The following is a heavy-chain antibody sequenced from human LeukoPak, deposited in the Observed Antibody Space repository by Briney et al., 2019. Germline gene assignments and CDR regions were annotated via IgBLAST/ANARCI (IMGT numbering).Heavy chain of an antibody. CDR3: ARDRQEDYYMDV. CDR1: GFTFSSYS. CDR2: ISSSRSYI. Sequence: GRSLRLSCAASGFTFSSYSMNWVRQAPGKGLEWVSSISSSRSYIYYADSVKGRFTISRDNAKNSLYLQMNSLRAEDTAVYYCARDRQEDYYMDVWGKGTTVTVSS. V-gene: IGHV3-21*01. J-gene: IGHJ6*03.